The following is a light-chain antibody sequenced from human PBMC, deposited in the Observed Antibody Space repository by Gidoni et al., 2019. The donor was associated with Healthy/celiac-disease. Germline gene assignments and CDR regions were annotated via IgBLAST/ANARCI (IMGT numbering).Light chain of an antibody. CDR1: QSISSW. V-gene: IGKV1-5*03. CDR2: KAS. J-gene: IGKJ1*01. Sequence: DIQITHSPSTLSASVGDRVTITCRASQSISSWLAWYQQKPGKAPKLLIYKASSLERGVPSRFSGSGSGTEFTLIISSLQPDDFATYYCQQYNSYWTFGQGTKVEIK. CDR3: QQYNSYWT.